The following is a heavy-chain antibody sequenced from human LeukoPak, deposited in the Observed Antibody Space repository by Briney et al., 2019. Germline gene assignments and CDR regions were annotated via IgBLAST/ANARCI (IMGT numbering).Heavy chain of an antibody. CDR1: GYTFTRYY. CDR2: INSNSGGT. Sequence: ASVKVPCKASGYTFTRYYMHWVRQAPGQGLEWMGRINSNSGGTTYAQKFQGRVTMTRDTSISTAYVELSRLRSDDTAVYYCASTRWLQDTPDYWGQGTLVTVSS. CDR3: ASTRWLQDTPDY. D-gene: IGHD5-24*01. V-gene: IGHV1-2*06. J-gene: IGHJ4*02.